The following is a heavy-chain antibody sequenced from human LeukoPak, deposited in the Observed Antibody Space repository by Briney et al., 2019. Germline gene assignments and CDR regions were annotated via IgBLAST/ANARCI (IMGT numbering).Heavy chain of an antibody. D-gene: IGHD6-13*01. J-gene: IGHJ6*03. V-gene: IGHV3-21*01. CDR2: ISSSSSYI. CDR1: GFTFSSYS. Sequence: GGSLKLSCAASGFTFSSYSMNWVRQAPGKGLEWVSSISSSSSYIYYADSVKGRFTISRDNAKNSLYLQMNSLRAEDTAVYYCARGSSSWYAHYYMAVWGKAPTVTVSS. CDR3: ARGSSSWYAHYYMAV.